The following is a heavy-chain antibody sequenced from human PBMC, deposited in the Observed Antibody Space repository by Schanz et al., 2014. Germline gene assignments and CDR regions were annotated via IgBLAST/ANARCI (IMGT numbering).Heavy chain of an antibody. CDR3: STDLTAVDYDAIGL. Sequence: EVQLLESGGGLVQPGGSLRLSCAASGFTFSIYGMSWVRQAPGKGLEWVSRMIGSGSSVFYADSVKGRFTISRDNLKNTVYLQMNSLRAGDTAVYYCSTDLTAVDYDAIGLWGQGTMVTVSS. J-gene: IGHJ3*01. D-gene: IGHD4-17*01. CDR2: MIGSGSSV. V-gene: IGHV3-23*01. CDR1: GFTFSIYG.